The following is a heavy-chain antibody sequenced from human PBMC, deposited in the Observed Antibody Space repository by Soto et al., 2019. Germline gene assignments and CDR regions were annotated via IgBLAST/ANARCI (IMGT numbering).Heavy chain of an antibody. CDR1: VDSINSDKYY. Sequence: NPSETLSLTSSVSVDSINSDKYYWGWIRQPPGKGLEWIGYIYYRGSTNYNPSLKTRVTISVDTSKNQFSLKLSSVTAADTAVYYCARVGSGGPSEYCFDYWGQGTLVTVSS. J-gene: IGHJ4*02. D-gene: IGHD2-15*01. V-gene: IGHV4-61*01. CDR2: IYYRGST. CDR3: ARVGSGGPSEYCFDY.